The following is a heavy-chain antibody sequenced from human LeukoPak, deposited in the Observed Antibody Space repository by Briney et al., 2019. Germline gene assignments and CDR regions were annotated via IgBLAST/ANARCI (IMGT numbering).Heavy chain of an antibody. CDR2: INTDGTVT. J-gene: IGHJ6*02. Sequence: GGSLRLSCAASGFTFSKYWMLWVRQAPGKGLESVSRINTDGTVTTYANSVKGRFTVSRDNADNTMFLQMNSVRDEDTAVYYCATKQWLAPPPDSWGQGTTVTVSS. D-gene: IGHD6-19*01. CDR1: GFTFSKYW. CDR3: ATKQWLAPPPDS. V-gene: IGHV3-74*01.